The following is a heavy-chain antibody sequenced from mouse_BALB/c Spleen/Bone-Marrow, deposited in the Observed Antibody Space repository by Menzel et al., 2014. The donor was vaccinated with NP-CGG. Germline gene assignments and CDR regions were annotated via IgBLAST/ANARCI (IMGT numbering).Heavy chain of an antibody. CDR2: ISSGAGRT. D-gene: IGHD1-1*01. CDR1: GFAFSSYD. J-gene: IGHJ1*01. Sequence: DVHLVESGGGLVKPGGSLKLSCAASGFAFSSYDMSWVRQTPEKRLEWVAYISSGAGRTYYPDTVKGRFTISRDNAKNTLYLQMSSLKSEDTAMYYCARDQVYYYGSSYGYFDVWGAGTTVTVSS. V-gene: IGHV5-12-1*01. CDR3: ARDQVYYYGSSYGYFDV.